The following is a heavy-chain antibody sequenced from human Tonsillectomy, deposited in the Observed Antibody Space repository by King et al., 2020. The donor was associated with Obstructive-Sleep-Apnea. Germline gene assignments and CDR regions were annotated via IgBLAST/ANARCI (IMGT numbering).Heavy chain of an antibody. CDR1: GFTFSSYA. V-gene: IGHV3-64D*09. J-gene: IGHJ6*02. CDR2: ISSNGGST. Sequence: VQLVESGGGLVQPGGSLRLSCSASGFTFSSYAMHWVRQAPGKGLEYVSAISSNGGSTYYADSVKGRFTISRDNSKNTLYLQMSSLRAEDTAVYYCVKGYCSSTICHSFYYYYGMDVWGQGTTVTVSS. CDR3: VKGYCSSTICHSFYYYYGMDV. D-gene: IGHD2-2*02.